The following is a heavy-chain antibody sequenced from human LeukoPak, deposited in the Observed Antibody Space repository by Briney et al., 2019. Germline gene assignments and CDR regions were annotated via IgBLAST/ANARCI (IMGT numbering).Heavy chain of an antibody. J-gene: IGHJ4*02. CDR3: AREALRNYFDY. CDR2: ISYDGSNK. V-gene: IGHV3-30*03. Sequence: GGSLRLSCAASGFTFSSYGMHWVRQAPGKGLEWVAVISYDGSNKYYADSVKGRFTISRDNSKNTLYLQMNSLRAEDTAVYYCAREALRNYFDYWGQGTLVTVSS. D-gene: IGHD3-16*01. CDR1: GFTFSSYG.